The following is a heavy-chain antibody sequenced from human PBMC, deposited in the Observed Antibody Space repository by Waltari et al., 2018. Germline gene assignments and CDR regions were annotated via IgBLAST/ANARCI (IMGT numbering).Heavy chain of an antibody. Sequence: EVQLVESGGGLIQPGGSLRLSCAASGFTVRSNYMSWVRQAPGKGLELVSVIYSGGSTYYADSVKGRFTISRDNSKNTLYLQMNSLRAEDTAVYYCARDRTGSEAFDIWGQGTMVTVSS. CDR1: GFTVRSNY. D-gene: IGHD3-10*01. J-gene: IGHJ3*02. CDR2: IYSGGST. V-gene: IGHV3-53*01. CDR3: ARDRTGSEAFDI.